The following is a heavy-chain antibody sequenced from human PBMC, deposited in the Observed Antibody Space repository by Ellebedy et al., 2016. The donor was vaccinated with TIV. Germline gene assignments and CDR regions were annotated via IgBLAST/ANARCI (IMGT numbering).Heavy chain of an antibody. CDR1: GFTFSSYA. Sequence: GESLKISCVGSGFTFSSYAMSWVRQAPGKGLEWISVFWFDGSNTYYGDSVKGRFTISRDNSKNTVYLHMNSLRVEDTAIYYCAKGGFRNWFDPWGQGTLVTVSS. CDR3: AKGGFRNWFDP. CDR2: FWFDGSNT. D-gene: IGHD1-14*01. V-gene: IGHV3-23*03. J-gene: IGHJ5*02.